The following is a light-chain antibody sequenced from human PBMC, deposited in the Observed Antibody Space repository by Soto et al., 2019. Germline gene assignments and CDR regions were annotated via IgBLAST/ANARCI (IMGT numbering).Light chain of an antibody. Sequence: LTHPASVSGSPGQSITISCTATNSDVGGYNYVSWYQQHPGKAPELMIYEVSHWPSGVSNRFSGSKSDNTASLPISGLQAEDEADYYCSSYTSISTLYVFGTGTKVTVL. V-gene: IGLV2-14*01. CDR2: EVS. J-gene: IGLJ1*01. CDR3: SSYTSISTLYV. CDR1: NSDVGGYNY.